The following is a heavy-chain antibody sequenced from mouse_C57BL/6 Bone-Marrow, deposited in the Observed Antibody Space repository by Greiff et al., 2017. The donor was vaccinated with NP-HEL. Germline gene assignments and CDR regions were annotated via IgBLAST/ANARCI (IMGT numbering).Heavy chain of an antibody. Sequence: EVHLVESGGGLVQPKGSLKLSCAASGFSFNTYAMNWVRQAPGKGLEWVARIRSKSNNYATYYADSVKDRFTISRDDSESMLYLQMNNLKTEDTAMYYCVRQRSNWYFAYWGQGTLVTVSA. CDR1: GFSFNTYA. V-gene: IGHV10-1*01. CDR3: VRQRSNWYFAY. J-gene: IGHJ3*01. D-gene: IGHD4-1*01. CDR2: IRSKSNNYAT.